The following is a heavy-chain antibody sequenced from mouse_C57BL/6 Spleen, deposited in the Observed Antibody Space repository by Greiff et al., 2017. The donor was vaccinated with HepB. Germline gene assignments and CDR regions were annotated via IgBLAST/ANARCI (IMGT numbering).Heavy chain of an antibody. J-gene: IGHJ2*01. V-gene: IGHV5-4*01. CDR1: GFTFSSYA. D-gene: IGHD4-1*01. CDR3: ARELGGGY. CDR2: ISDGGSYT. Sequence: EVQVVESGGGLVKPGGSLKLSCAASGFTFSSYAMSWVRQTPEKRLEWVATISDGGSYTYYPDNVKGRFTISRDNAKNNLYLQMSHLKSEDTAMYYCARELGGGYWGQGTTLTVSS.